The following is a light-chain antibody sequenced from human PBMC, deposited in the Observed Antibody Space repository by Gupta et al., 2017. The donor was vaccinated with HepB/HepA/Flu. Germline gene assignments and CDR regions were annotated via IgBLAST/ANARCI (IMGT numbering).Light chain of an antibody. J-gene: IGLJ1*01. CDR2: DDS. Sequence: SYVLTQLPSVSVAPGKTARITCGGTGIGSKSVHWYQQKSGQAPILVVYDDSHRPSGIPERFSGSNSGDTATLTISTVEAGDEADYYCQVWGSTTDHVFGTGTKVTVL. CDR1: GIGSKS. V-gene: IGLV3-21*01. CDR3: QVWGSTTDHV.